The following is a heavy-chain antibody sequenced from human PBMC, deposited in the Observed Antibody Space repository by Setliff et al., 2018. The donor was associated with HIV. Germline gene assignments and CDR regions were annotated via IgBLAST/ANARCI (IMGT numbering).Heavy chain of an antibody. CDR2: IYITGDT. J-gene: IGHJ6*03. CDR1: GGSINRGTYY. V-gene: IGHV4-61*09. Sequence: SETLSLTCSVSGGSINRGTYYWTWIRQSAGKGLEWIGHIYITGDTDYNPSLKSRVTISVDKSKNQFSLKLSSVTAADTAVYYCARGLLESDYDYINIYNYFYMDVWGKGTTVTVSS. CDR3: ARGLLESDYDYINIYNYFYMDV. D-gene: IGHD5-12*01.